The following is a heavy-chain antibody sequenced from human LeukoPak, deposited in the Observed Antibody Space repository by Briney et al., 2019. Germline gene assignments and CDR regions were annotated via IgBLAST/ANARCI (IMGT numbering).Heavy chain of an antibody. J-gene: IGHJ5*02. CDR3: ARAYSSVVWFDP. CDR1: GYTFTGYY. CDR2: INPNSGGT. D-gene: IGHD6-19*01. Sequence: GASVKVSCKASGYTFTGYYMHWVRQAPGQGLEWVGRINPNSGGTNYAQKLQGRVTMTTDTSTSTAYMELRSLRSDDTAVYYCARAYSSVVWFDPWGQGTLVTVSS. V-gene: IGHV1-2*06.